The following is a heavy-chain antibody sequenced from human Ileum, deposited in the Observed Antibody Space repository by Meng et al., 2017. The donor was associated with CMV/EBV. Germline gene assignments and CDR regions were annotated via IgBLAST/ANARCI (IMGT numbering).Heavy chain of an antibody. CDR1: GFTSSRHW. J-gene: IGHJ5*02. D-gene: IGHD6-19*01. CDR3: ARKNSGADLDL. Sequence: GGSLRLSCVASGFTSSRHWMHWVRQTPGKGLVWVSRINTDGTDSDSADSMKGRFTISRANAKNTLYLQMNSLRAEDTAVYYCARKNSGADLDLWGQGTLVTVSS. CDR2: INTDGTDS. V-gene: IGHV3-74*01.